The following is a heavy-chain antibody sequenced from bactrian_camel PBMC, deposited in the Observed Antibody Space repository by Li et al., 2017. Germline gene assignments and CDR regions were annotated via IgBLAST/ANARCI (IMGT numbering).Heavy chain of an antibody. V-gene: IGHV3-2*01. J-gene: IGHJ4*01. CDR3: ATSFLNSYEYAC. CDR1: GFTFSDYY. CDR2: FLTYVSNT. Sequence: HVQLVESGGGLVQPGGSLRLSCAASGFTFSDYYVTWVRQAPGKGLEWVSSFLTYVSNTAYADSVKGRSTISRDSAKSTVYLQMNSLKSEDTALYYCATSFLNSYEYACWGQGTQVTVS.